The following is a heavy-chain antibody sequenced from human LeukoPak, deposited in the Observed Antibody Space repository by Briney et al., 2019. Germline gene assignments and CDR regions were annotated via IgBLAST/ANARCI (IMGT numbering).Heavy chain of an antibody. Sequence: GGSLRLSCAASGFTFSSYAMSWVRQAPGKGLEWVSAISGSGGSTYYADSVKGRFTISRDNSENTLYLQMNSLSAEDAAVYYCAKNGGFSYADPYYFDYWGQGTLVTVSS. CDR2: ISGSGGST. CDR1: GFTFSSYA. D-gene: IGHD4-23*01. CDR3: AKNGGFSYADPYYFDY. V-gene: IGHV3-23*01. J-gene: IGHJ4*02.